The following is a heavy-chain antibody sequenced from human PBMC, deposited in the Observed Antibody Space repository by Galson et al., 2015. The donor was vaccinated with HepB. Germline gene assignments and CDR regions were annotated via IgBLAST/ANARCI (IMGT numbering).Heavy chain of an antibody. CDR2: ISSNSDTI. CDR3: ARAMAGLTFYYYGMDV. D-gene: IGHD2-8*01. V-gene: IGHV3-48*02. J-gene: IGHJ6*02. Sequence: SLRLSCAASGFTFSIHSMSWVRQAPGKGLEWVSYISSNSDTIYYAGSVKGRFIISRDNAKNSLYLQMNGLRNEDTAVYYCARAMAGLTFYYYGMDVWGQGTAVTVSS. CDR1: GFTFSIHS.